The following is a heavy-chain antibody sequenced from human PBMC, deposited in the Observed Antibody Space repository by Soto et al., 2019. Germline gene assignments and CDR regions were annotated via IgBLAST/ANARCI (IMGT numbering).Heavy chain of an antibody. J-gene: IGHJ3*02. V-gene: IGHV3-21*01. CDR2: MSSRSDYI. CDR1: GFTFSTYS. Sequence: PGGSLRLSCVASGFTFSTYSMNWVRQAPGKGLEWVSSMSSRSDYIFYADSVKGRFTISRDNAKNSLYLQMNSLRAEDTAVYYCVRRYYYDTENRDAFDIWGQGTLVTVSS. CDR3: VRRYYYDTENRDAFDI. D-gene: IGHD3-22*01.